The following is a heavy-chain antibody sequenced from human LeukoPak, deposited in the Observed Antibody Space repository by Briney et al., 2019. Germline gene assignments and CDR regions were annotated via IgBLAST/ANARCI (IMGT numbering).Heavy chain of an antibody. Sequence: GGSLRLSCAASGFTFSSYAMHWVRQAPGKGLEWVAVISYDGSNKYYADSVKGRFTISRDNSKNTLYLQMNSLRAEDTAVYYCARDLLKAMVLTYYYYYGMDVWGQGTTVTVSS. CDR1: GFTFSSYA. CDR3: ARDLLKAMVLTYYYYYGMDV. D-gene: IGHD3-10*01. CDR2: ISYDGSNK. V-gene: IGHV3-30*04. J-gene: IGHJ6*02.